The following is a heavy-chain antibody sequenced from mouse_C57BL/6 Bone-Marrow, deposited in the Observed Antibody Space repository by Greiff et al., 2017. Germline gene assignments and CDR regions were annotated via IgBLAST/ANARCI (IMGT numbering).Heavy chain of an antibody. CDR2: IDPSDSET. Sequence: QVQLQQPGAELVRPGSSVKLSCKASGYTFTSYWMHWVKQRPIQGLEWIGNIDPSDSETHYNQKFKDKATLTVDKSSSTAYMQLSSLTSEDSAVYYCARCRDDFYFDYWGQGTTLTVSA. CDR3: ARCRDDFYFDY. D-gene: IGHD2-4*01. J-gene: IGHJ2*01. V-gene: IGHV1-52*01. CDR1: GYTFTSYW.